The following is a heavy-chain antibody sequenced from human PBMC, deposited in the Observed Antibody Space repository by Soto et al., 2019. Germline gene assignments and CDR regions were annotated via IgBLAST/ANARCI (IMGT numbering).Heavy chain of an antibody. V-gene: IGHV4-31*03. J-gene: IGHJ5*02. CDR3: ARELLDYYGSGKLGSFDP. CDR1: GGSISSGGYY. CDR2: IYYSGST. D-gene: IGHD3-10*01. Sequence: PSETLSLTCTVSGGSISSGGYYWSWIRQHPGKGLEWIGYIYYSGSTYYNPSLKSRVTISVDTSKNQFSLKLSSVTAADTAVYYCARELLDYYGSGKLGSFDPWGQGTLVTVSS.